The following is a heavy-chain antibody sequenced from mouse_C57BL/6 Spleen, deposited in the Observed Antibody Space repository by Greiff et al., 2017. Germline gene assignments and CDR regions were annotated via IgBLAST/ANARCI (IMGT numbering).Heavy chain of an antibody. V-gene: IGHV7-3*01. Sequence: EVQLVESGGGLVQPGGSLSLSCAASGFTFTDYYMSWVRQPPGKALEWLGFIRNKANGYTTEYSASVKGRFTISRDTSQSILYLQMNALSAEDSATYYCARYRWYFDYWGQGTTLTVSS. CDR2: IRNKANGYTT. J-gene: IGHJ2*01. CDR3: ARYRWYFDY. CDR1: GFTFTDYY. D-gene: IGHD2-3*01.